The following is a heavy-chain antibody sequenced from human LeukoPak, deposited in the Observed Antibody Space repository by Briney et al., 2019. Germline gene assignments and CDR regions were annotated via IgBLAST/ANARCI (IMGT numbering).Heavy chain of an antibody. V-gene: IGHV3-11*05. CDR1: GFTFSDYY. CDR3: VRDFSTVTTAYLHH. D-gene: IGHD4-17*01. CDR2: ISSSSRHI. J-gene: IGHJ1*01. Sequence: GGSLRLSCAASGFTFSDYYMSWIRQAPGKGLEWVSYISSSSRHIYYADSVKGRFTIFRDDAKNSLFLQMDSLRVEDTAMYYCVRDFSTVTTAYLHHWGQGTLLTVSS.